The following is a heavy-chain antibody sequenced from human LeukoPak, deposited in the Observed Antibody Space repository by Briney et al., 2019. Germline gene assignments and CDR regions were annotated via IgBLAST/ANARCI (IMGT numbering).Heavy chain of an antibody. V-gene: IGHV4-59*12. CDR1: GGSISSYY. CDR3: ARGGSHSGYDYSGFDY. J-gene: IGHJ4*02. CDR2: IYYSGST. Sequence: PSETLSLTCTVSGGSISSYYWSWIRQPPGKGLEWIGYIYYSGSTYYNPSLKSRVTISVDTSKNQFSLKLSSVTVADTAVYYCARGGSHSGYDYSGFDYWGQGTLVTVSS. D-gene: IGHD5-12*01.